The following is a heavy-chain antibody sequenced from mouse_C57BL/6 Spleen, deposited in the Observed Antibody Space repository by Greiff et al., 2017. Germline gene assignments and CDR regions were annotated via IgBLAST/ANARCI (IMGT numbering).Heavy chain of an antibody. CDR1: GFNFSSYA. J-gene: IGHJ3*01. CDR2: ISDGGSYT. CDR3: AKDYYCSMAY. V-gene: IGHV5-4*01. D-gene: IGHD1-1*01. Sequence: EVQGVESGGGLVKPGGSLKLSCAASGFNFSSYAMSWVRQTPEKRLEWVATISDGGSYTYYPDNVKGRFTISRDNAKNNLYLQMSHLKSEDTAMXYCAKDYYCSMAYGGQGTLVTGSA.